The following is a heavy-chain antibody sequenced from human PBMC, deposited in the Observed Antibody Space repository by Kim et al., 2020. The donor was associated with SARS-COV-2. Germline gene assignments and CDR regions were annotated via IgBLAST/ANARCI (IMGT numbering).Heavy chain of an antibody. V-gene: IGHV3-9*01. Sequence: GGSLRLSCAASGFRFDDYALHWVRQPPGKGLEWVSVISWNGDNRYYADSVMGRFTISRDNAKNSLYLQMNELRPDDTAVYYCARSGDGTYPQGAYYYGL. CDR2: ISWNGDNR. D-gene: IGHD6-13*01. CDR1: GFRFDDYA. CDR3: ARSGDGTYPQGAYYYGL. J-gene: IGHJ6*01.